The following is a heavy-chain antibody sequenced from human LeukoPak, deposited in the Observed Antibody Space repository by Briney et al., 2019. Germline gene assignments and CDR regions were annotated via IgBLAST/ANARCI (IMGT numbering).Heavy chain of an antibody. CDR3: ARIGHPWGIEDAFDI. D-gene: IGHD3-16*01. J-gene: IGHJ3*02. V-gene: IGHV6-1*01. CDR2: TYYTSKWYS. CDR1: GDTVSSNSAT. Sequence: SQTLSLTCAISGDTVSSNSATWNWIRQSPSRGLEWLGRTYYTSKWYSDYAVSAKSRITINPDTSKNQFSLQLNSVTPEDTAVYYCARIGHPWGIEDAFDIWGQGTMVTVSS.